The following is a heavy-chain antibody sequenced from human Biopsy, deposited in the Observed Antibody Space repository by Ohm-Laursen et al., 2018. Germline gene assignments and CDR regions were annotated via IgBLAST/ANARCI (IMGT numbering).Heavy chain of an antibody. V-gene: IGHV1-2*02. Sequence: ASVKVSCKAPADSFVGYDIHWVRQAPGQGLEWTGSIYPNNGATKNAQKFQGRATMTRDTSINTAFMELKSLRSDDTAVYYCARDLVDWTVPSWGQGTLVIVSS. D-gene: IGHD3/OR15-3a*01. CDR1: ADSFVGYD. J-gene: IGHJ4*02. CDR2: IYPNNGAT. CDR3: ARDLVDWTVPS.